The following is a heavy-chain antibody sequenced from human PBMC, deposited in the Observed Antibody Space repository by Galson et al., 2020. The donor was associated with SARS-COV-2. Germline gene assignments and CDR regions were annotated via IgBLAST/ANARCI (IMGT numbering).Heavy chain of an antibody. CDR3: ARGALGGRAGAWFDP. J-gene: IGHJ5*02. CDR2: IHYSGST. CDR1: GDSISSGYYY. D-gene: IGHD3-16*01. V-gene: IGHV4-31*03. Sequence: SETLSLTCNVSGDSISSGYYYCSWIRQHPGKGLEWIGYIHYSGSTYYNPSLKSRLTISVDTSKNQFSLKLTSVTVADTAVYYCARGALGGRAGAWFDPWGQGTLVTVSS.